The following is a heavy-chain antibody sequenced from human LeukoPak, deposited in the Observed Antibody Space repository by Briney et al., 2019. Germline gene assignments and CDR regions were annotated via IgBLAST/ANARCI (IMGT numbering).Heavy chain of an antibody. Sequence: SQTLSLTCAISGDSVSNNSAAWNWIRQSPSRGLEWLGRTYYRSKWYNDYAVSVKSRITINPDASKNQFSLQVNSVTPEDTAVYYCARAPTPIIAVAGSFDYWGQGTLVTVSS. V-gene: IGHV6-1*01. CDR3: ARAPTPIIAVAGSFDY. D-gene: IGHD6-19*01. CDR2: TYYRSKWYN. J-gene: IGHJ4*02. CDR1: GDSVSNNSAA.